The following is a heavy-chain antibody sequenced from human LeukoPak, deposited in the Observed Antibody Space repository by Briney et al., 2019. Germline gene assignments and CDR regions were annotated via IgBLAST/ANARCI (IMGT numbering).Heavy chain of an antibody. J-gene: IGHJ5*02. CDR1: GFTFSSYA. CDR3: AREFYYGLDP. CDR2: ISYDGSNK. D-gene: IGHD3-10*01. V-gene: IGHV3-30*14. Sequence: GRSLRLSCAASGFTFSSYAMHWVRQAPGKGLEWVAVISYDGSNKYYADSVKGRFTISRDNSKNTLYLQMNSLRAEDTAVYYCAREFYYGLDPWGQGTLVTVSS.